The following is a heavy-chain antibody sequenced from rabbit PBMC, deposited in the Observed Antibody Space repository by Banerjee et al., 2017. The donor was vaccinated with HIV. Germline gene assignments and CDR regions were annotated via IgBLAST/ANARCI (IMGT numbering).Heavy chain of an antibody. Sequence: QSLEESGGDLVKPEGSLTITCTASGFSFSNKYVMCWVRQAPGKGLEWIACINTSSGNTVYASWVNGRSTFSSDNAQNTVDLQINSLTVADTATYFCARDLAGVIGWNFDLWGPGTLVTVS. V-gene: IGHV1S40*01. D-gene: IGHD4-1*01. CDR2: INTSSGNT. CDR3: ARDLAGVIGWNFDL. CDR1: GFSFSNKYV. J-gene: IGHJ4*01.